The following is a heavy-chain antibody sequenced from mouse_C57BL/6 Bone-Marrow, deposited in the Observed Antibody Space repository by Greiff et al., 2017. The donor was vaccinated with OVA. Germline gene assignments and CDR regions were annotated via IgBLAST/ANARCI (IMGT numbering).Heavy chain of an antibody. V-gene: IGHV2-9-1*01. CDR3: ASSYDCAMDY. D-gene: IGHD2-12*01. CDR1: GFSLTSYS. CDR2: IWTGGGT. J-gene: IGHJ4*01. Sequence: VQRVESGPGLVAPSQSLSITCTVSGFSLTSYSISWVRQPPGKGLEWLGVIWTGGGTNYNSALKSRLSISKDNSKSQVSLKMNSLQTDDTARYYCASSYDCAMDYWGQGTSVTVSS.